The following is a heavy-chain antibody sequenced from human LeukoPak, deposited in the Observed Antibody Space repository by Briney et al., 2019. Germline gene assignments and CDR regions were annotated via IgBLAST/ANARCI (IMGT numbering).Heavy chain of an antibody. V-gene: IGHV4-59*01. J-gene: IGHJ6*02. CDR3: ARDRPIAATKIIDYYYYYGMDV. CDR2: IYYSGST. D-gene: IGHD6-13*01. CDR1: GGSISSYY. Sequence: SETLSLTCTVSGGSISSYYWSWIRQPPGKGLEWIGYIYYSGSTNYNPSLKSRVTISVDTSKNQFSLKLSSVTAADTAVYYCARDRPIAATKIIDYYYYYGMDVWGQGTTVTVSS.